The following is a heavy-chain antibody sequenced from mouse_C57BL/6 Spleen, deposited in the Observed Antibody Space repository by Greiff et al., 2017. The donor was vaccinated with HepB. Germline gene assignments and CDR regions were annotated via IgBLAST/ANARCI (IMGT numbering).Heavy chain of an antibody. D-gene: IGHD1-3*01. CDR1: GYTFTSYW. Sequence: VQLQPPGTELVKPGASVKLSCKASGYTFTSYWMHWVKPRPGQGLEWIGNITPSNGGTNYNEKFKSKATLSVDKSSSTACMQRSSLTSEDSAVNYCARGGDNTYVDYWGQGTTLTVSS. V-gene: IGHV1-53*01. CDR2: ITPSNGGT. J-gene: IGHJ2*01. CDR3: ARGGDNTYVDY.